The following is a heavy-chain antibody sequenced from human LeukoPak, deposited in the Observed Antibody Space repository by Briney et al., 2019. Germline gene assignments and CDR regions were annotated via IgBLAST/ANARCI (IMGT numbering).Heavy chain of an antibody. CDR3: AKAVGSSGYFSRDAFDI. V-gene: IGHV3-23*01. CDR1: GFTFSSYA. CDR2: ISGGGSGT. Sequence: GGSLRLSCAPSGFTFSSYAMSWVRQAPGKGLEWVAVISGGGSGTYYADSVRGRFAISRDNSKNTVYLQMNSLRAEDTAIYYCAKAVGSSGYFSRDAFDIWGQGTMVTVSS. J-gene: IGHJ3*02. D-gene: IGHD3-22*01.